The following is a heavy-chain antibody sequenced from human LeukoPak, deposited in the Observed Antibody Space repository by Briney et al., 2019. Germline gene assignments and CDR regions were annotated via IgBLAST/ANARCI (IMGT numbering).Heavy chain of an antibody. Sequence: GASVTVSCKASGYTFTSYGISWVRQAPGQGLEWMGWISAYNGNTNYEQKLQGRVTMTTDTSTSTAYMELRSLRSDETAVYYCARGSLGYCSGGSCPVDYWGQGTLVTVSS. J-gene: IGHJ4*02. CDR2: ISAYNGNT. CDR3: ARGSLGYCSGGSCPVDY. V-gene: IGHV1-18*01. D-gene: IGHD2-15*01. CDR1: GYTFTSYG.